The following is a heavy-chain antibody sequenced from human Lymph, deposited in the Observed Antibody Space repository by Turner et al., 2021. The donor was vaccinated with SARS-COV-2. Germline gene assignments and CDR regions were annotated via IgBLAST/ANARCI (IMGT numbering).Heavy chain of an antibody. CDR2: ISYDGSNK. V-gene: IGHV3-30*04. Sequence: QVQLVESGGGVVQPGRSLRLSCTASGFTFSRYAMHWVRQAPVKGLEWVSLISYDGSNKYYADSVKGRFTISRDNSKNTLYLQMNSLRTEDTAVYYCAREMGSGSDYWGQGTLVTVSS. D-gene: IGHD3-10*01. CDR1: GFTFSRYA. J-gene: IGHJ4*02. CDR3: AREMGSGSDY.